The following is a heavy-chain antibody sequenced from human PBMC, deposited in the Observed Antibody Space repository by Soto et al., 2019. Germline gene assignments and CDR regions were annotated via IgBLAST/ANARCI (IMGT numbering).Heavy chain of an antibody. V-gene: IGHV3-23*01. Sequence: GGSLRLSCAASGFTFSSYAMSWVRQAPGKGLEWVSAISGSGGSTYYADSVKGRFTISRDNSKNTLYLQMNSLRAEDTAVYYCAKDRGYYGSAPVCWFDPWGQGTLVTVSS. J-gene: IGHJ5*02. CDR1: GFTFSSYA. D-gene: IGHD3-10*01. CDR2: ISGSGGST. CDR3: AKDRGYYGSAPVCWFDP.